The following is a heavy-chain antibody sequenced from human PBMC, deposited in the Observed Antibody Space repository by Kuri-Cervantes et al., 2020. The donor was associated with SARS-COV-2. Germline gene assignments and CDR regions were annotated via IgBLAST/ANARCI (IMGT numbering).Heavy chain of an antibody. D-gene: IGHD4-17*01. J-gene: IGHJ4*02. V-gene: IGHV1-2*02. Sequence: ASVKVSCKASGYTFTNYFLNWVRQAPGQGLEWMGWINPRSGGTNYAQKFQGRVSMTRDTSISTVYMELSSLRSDDTAMYYCARVGINYGDYMGHHDYWGQGTLVTGSS. CDR2: INPRSGGT. CDR3: ARVGINYGDYMGHHDY. CDR1: GYTFTNYF.